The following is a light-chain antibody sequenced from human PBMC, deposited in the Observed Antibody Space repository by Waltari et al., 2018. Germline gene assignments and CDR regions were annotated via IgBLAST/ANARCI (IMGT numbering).Light chain of an antibody. CDR1: SGSIASNY. Sequence: NFMLTQPHSVSESPGKTVTISCTRSSGSIASNYVQWYQQRTCSSPTTVIYEDNQRPSGVPDRVSGSIDSASNSASLPISGLKTEDEADYYCQSYDSSNVVFGGGTKLTVL. J-gene: IGLJ2*01. CDR2: EDN. CDR3: QSYDSSNVV. V-gene: IGLV6-57*01.